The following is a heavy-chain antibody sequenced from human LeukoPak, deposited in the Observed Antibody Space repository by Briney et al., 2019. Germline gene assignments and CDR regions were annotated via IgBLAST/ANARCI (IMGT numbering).Heavy chain of an antibody. Sequence: AGGALRLSCVASGISFSNSIMHWVRQAPGKGLEWVSAMSYDGFSKYYADSMKGRLTISRDDSKNTVYLQMKSLRPEDTAVYYCAREFRGAAGPLDYWGQGTLVTVSS. J-gene: IGHJ4*02. CDR1: GISFSNSI. CDR3: AREFRGAAGPLDY. CDR2: MSYDGFSK. V-gene: IGHV3-30*04. D-gene: IGHD6-13*01.